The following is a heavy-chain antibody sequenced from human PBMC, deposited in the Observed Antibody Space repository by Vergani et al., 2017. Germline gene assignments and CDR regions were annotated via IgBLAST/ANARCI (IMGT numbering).Heavy chain of an antibody. V-gene: IGHV4-31*03. J-gene: IGHJ3*02. D-gene: IGHD3-10*01. CDR3: ASARWGVDAFDI. Sequence: QVQLQESGPGLVKPSQTLSLTCTVSGGSISGGGYYWSWIRQHPGKGLEWIGYIYNRGSTYYNPSLKSRITMPVETSKNQFSLKLSSVTAADTAVYFCASARWGVDAFDIWGQGTMVTVSS. CDR1: GGSISGGGYY. CDR2: IYNRGST.